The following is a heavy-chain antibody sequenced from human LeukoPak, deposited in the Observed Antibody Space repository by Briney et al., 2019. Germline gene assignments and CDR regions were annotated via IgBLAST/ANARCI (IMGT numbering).Heavy chain of an antibody. D-gene: IGHD4/OR15-4a*01. J-gene: IGHJ4*02. V-gene: IGHV3-15*01. Sequence: TGGSLRLSCAATGFTFSDAWMTWLRQAPGKGLEWVGRIKSKSAGGTTEYAAPVKGRFTISRDDSKDTLFLRMNSLKTEDTAMYYCTADVPTMVAQIDYWGQGTRVTVSS. CDR1: GFTFSDAW. CDR2: IKSKSAGGTT. CDR3: TADVPTMVAQIDY.